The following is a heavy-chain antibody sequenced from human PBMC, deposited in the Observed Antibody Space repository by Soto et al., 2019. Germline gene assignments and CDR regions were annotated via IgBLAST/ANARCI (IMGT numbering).Heavy chain of an antibody. D-gene: IGHD3-3*01. CDR2: ISSSSSTI. Sequence: GGSLRLSCAASGVNFGSYSMNWVGQGPGKGLEWVSYISSSSSTIYYADSVKGRFTISRDNAKNSLYLQMNSLRDEDTAVYYGAREFWPLNWFDPWGQVTLVTVSS. V-gene: IGHV3-48*02. CDR3: AREFWPLNWFDP. J-gene: IGHJ5*02. CDR1: GVNFGSYS.